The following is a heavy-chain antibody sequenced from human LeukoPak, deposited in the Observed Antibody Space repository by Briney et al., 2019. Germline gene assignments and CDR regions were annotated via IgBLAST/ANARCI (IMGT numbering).Heavy chain of an antibody. J-gene: IGHJ4*02. CDR3: ARDFYGPQY. D-gene: IGHD4-17*01. CDR2: ISTYNGNT. V-gene: IGHV1-18*01. CDR1: GYTFTSYG. Sequence: GASVKVSCKASGYTFTSYGISWVRQAPGQGLEWMGWISTYNGNTNYAQKFQDRITMTTDTYTSTAYMELRSLRSDDTALYYCARDFYGPQYWGQGTLVTVSS.